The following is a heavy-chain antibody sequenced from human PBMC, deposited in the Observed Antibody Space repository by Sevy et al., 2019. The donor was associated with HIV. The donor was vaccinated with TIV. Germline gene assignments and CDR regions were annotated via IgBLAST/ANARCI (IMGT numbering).Heavy chain of an antibody. CDR3: ARPRFLEWLSSAAFDI. CDR1: GFVFSSYA. J-gene: IGHJ3*02. V-gene: IGHV3-30*04. D-gene: IGHD3-3*01. Sequence: GSLRLSCTASGFVFSSYAMHWVRQAPGKGLEWVAFIAYDGSNKNYEDSVKGRFTLSRDNSKNTLYLQMNSLGAEDTAVYYCARPRFLEWLSSAAFDIWGQGTMVTVSS. CDR2: IAYDGSNK.